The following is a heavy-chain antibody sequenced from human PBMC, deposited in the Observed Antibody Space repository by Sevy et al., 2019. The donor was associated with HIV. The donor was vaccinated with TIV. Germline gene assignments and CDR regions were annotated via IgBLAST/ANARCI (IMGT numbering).Heavy chain of an antibody. Sequence: GGSLRLSCAASGFTVSSNYMSWVRQAPGKGLEWVSVIYSGGSTYYADSVKGRFTISRDNSKNTLYLQMNSRRAEDTAVYYCARARLYDFFHYYGMDVWGQGTTVTVSS. CDR3: ARARLYDFFHYYGMDV. J-gene: IGHJ6*02. D-gene: IGHD3-3*01. V-gene: IGHV3-53*01. CDR1: GFTVSSNY. CDR2: IYSGGST.